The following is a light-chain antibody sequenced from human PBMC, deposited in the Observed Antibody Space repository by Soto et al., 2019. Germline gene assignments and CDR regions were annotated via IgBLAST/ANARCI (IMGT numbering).Light chain of an antibody. CDR1: QSISSY. J-gene: IGKJ2*02. V-gene: IGKV1-39*01. Sequence: DIQMTQSPSSLSASVGDRVTITCRASQSISSYLNRYQQKPGKDPKLLIYAASSLQSGVTSRFRSSGSGTDFTLTISSLQPEDFATYYCQQSYSTPRTFGQGTKLEIK. CDR3: QQSYSTPRT. CDR2: AAS.